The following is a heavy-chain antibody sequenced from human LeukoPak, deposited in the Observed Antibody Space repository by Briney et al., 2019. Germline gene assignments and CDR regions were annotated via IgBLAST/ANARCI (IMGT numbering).Heavy chain of an antibody. Sequence: GESLKISCKGSGYSFSSYWIGWVRQMPGKGLERMGIIYPGDSDTRYSPSFQGQVTISADKSISTAYLQWSSLRASDTAMYYCVRPVNYGDHGDYWGQGTLVTVSS. CDR1: GYSFSSYW. V-gene: IGHV5-51*01. CDR2: IYPGDSDT. CDR3: VRPVNYGDHGDY. D-gene: IGHD4-17*01. J-gene: IGHJ4*02.